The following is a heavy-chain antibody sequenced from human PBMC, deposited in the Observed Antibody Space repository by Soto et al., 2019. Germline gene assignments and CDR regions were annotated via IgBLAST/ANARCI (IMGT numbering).Heavy chain of an antibody. CDR2: IKSKTDGGTT. D-gene: IGHD4-17*01. J-gene: IGHJ4*02. Sequence: GGSLRLSCAASGFTFSNAWMSWVRQAPGKGLEWVGRIKSKTDGGTTDYAAPVKGGFTISRDDSKNTLYLQMNSLKTEDTAVYYCTTDLWTRNYDYGDYGHYWGQGTLVTVSS. CDR1: GFTFSNAW. V-gene: IGHV3-15*01. CDR3: TTDLWTRNYDYGDYGHY.